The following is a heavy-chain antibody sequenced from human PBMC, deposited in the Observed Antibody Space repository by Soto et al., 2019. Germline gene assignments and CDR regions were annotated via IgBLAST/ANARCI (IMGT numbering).Heavy chain of an antibody. CDR1: GGSISSSSYY. CDR2: IYYSGST. V-gene: IGHV4-39*01. J-gene: IGHJ5*02. D-gene: IGHD4-17*01. CDR3: ARRPTMTTVTPKNWFDP. Sequence: PSETLSLTCTVSGGSISSSSYYWGWIRQPPGKGLEWIGSIYYSGSTYYNPSLKSRVTISVDTSKDQFHLKLSSVTAADTAVYYCARRPTMTTVTPKNWFDPWGQGTLVTVSS.